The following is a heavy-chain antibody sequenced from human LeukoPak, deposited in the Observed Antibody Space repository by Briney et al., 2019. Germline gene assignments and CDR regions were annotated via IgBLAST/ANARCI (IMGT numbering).Heavy chain of an antibody. J-gene: IGHJ4*02. Sequence: PSETLSLTCAVYGGSFSGYYWSWIRQPPGKGLEWIGEINHSGSTNYNPSLKSRVTISVDTSKNQFSLKLSSVTAADTAVYYCASRRGYSYGWAVYYFDYWGQGTLVTVSS. CDR1: GGSFSGYY. CDR2: INHSGST. CDR3: ASRRGYSYGWAVYYFDY. V-gene: IGHV4-34*01. D-gene: IGHD5-18*01.